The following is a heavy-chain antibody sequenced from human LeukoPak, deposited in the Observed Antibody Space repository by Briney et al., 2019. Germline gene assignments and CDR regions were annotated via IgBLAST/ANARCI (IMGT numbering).Heavy chain of an antibody. D-gene: IGHD3-10*01. J-gene: IGHJ4*02. Sequence: GGSLRLSCAASGFTFSSYWMSWVRQAPGKGLEWVANIKQDGSEKYYVDSVKGRFTISRDNAKNSLYLQMNSLRAEDTAVYYCARAPRFGESLWYFDYWGQGTLVTVSS. CDR2: IKQDGSEK. CDR1: GFTFSSYW. V-gene: IGHV3-7*01. CDR3: ARAPRFGESLWYFDY.